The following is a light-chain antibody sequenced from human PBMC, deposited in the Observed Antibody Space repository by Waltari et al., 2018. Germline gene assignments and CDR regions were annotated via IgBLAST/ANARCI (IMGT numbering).Light chain of an antibody. CDR2: KIS. Sequence: EIVMTQTPLSSTVTHAQPASISCRSSHGLVHSDRNTYLSWLQQRPGQPPRLLSYKISNRFSGVPDRFSGSGARTDFTPQISRVEAADVGVYYCMQATQFPHTFGQGTKLEIK. CDR3: MQATQFPHT. J-gene: IGKJ2*01. V-gene: IGKV2-24*01. CDR1: HGLVHSDRNTY.